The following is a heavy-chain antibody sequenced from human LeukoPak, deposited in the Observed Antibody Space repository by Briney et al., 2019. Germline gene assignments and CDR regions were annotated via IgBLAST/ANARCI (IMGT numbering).Heavy chain of an antibody. V-gene: IGHV1-24*01. CDR1: GYTLTELS. CDR3: ATLYCSGGSCHDGNAFDV. Sequence: ASVKVSCKVSGYTLTELSMHRVRQAPGKGLEWMGGFDPEDGETIYAQKFQGRVTMTEDTSTDTAYMELSSLRSEDTAVYYCATLYCSGGSCHDGNAFDVWGQGTMVTVSS. CDR2: FDPEDGET. D-gene: IGHD2-15*01. J-gene: IGHJ3*01.